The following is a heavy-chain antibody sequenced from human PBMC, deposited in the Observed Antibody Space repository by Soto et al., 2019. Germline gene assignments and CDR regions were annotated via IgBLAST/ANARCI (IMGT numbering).Heavy chain of an antibody. V-gene: IGHV3-23*01. Sequence: LRLSCAASGFIFNNYAMTWVRQAPGKGLEWVSTVTASGGGTFYANSVKGRFTISRDNSRNTLHLQMSSLRVEDTALYYCAKALVPALTAKFGYWGQGTLVTVSS. CDR3: AKALVPALTAKFGY. CDR1: GFIFNNYA. CDR2: VTASGGGT. D-gene: IGHD5-18*01. J-gene: IGHJ4*02.